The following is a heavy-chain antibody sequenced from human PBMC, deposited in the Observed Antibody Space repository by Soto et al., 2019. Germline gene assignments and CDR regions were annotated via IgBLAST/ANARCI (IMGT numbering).Heavy chain of an antibody. V-gene: IGHV3-53*02. CDR2: IYSGGSI. CDR3: ARDGNGRGGSPH. CDR1: GFTVSNNF. Sequence: VQLVESGGGLIQAGGSLRLSCAVSGFTVSNNFMMWVRQAPGKGLEWVSLIYSGGSISYADSVKGRFTISRDGSMNMLYLQMTSLAAEVTAVYYCARDGNGRGGSPHWGQGNLVTVSS. D-gene: IGHD3-16*01. J-gene: IGHJ4*02.